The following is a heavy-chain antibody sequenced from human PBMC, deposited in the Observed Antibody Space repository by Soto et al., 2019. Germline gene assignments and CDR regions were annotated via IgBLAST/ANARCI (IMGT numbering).Heavy chain of an antibody. CDR2: IWYDGSNK. Sequence: QVQLVESGGGVVQPGRSLRLSCAASGFTFSSYGMHWVRQAPGKGLEWVAVIWYDGSNKYYADSVKGRFTISRDNSKNTLYLQMNSLRAEDTAVYYCARDPSRLAIFGLQTKDAFDIWGQGTMVTVSS. V-gene: IGHV3-33*01. D-gene: IGHD3-3*01. CDR3: ARDPSRLAIFGLQTKDAFDI. J-gene: IGHJ3*02. CDR1: GFTFSSYG.